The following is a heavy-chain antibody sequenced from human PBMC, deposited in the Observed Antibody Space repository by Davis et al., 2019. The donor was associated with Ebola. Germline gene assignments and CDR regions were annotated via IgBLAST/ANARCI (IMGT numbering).Heavy chain of an antibody. CDR1: GFTFSSYA. J-gene: IGHJ6*02. CDR3: AKSPEAFFEFHGMDV. CDR2: ISGSGGST. V-gene: IGHV3-23*01. Sequence: PGGSLRLSCAASGFTFSSYAMSWVRQAPGKGLEWVSAISGSGGSTYYADSVKGRFTISRDNSKNTVYLQLNSLRAEDTAVYYCAKSPEAFFEFHGMDVWGQGTTVTVSS. D-gene: IGHD3-3*02.